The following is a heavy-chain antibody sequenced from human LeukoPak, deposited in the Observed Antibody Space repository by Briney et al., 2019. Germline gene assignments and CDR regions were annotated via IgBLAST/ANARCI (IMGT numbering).Heavy chain of an antibody. CDR2: ISPDGNSK. J-gene: IGHJ4*02. V-gene: IGHV3-30*18. CDR1: GFTFSSYG. CDR3: AKDYYYGSGTYYKPLDY. D-gene: IGHD3-10*01. Sequence: PGGSLRLSCAASGFTFSSYGMHWVRQAPGKGLKWVAVISPDGNSKYYADSVKGRFTISRDNSKNTLYLQMNSLRPEDTAVYYCAKDYYYGSGTYYKPLDYWGQGTLVTVSS.